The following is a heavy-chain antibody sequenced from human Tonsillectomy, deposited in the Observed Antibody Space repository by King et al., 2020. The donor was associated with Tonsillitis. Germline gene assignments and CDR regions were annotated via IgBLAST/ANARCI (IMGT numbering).Heavy chain of an antibody. V-gene: IGHV4-4*02. CDR1: GGSISSSNW. CDR3: AIQIAAAGTSDY. J-gene: IGHJ4*02. Sequence: HVQMQESGPGLVKPSGTMSLTCAVSGGSISSSNWWSWVRQPPGKGLEWIGEIYHSGNTNYNPSLKGRVTISVDKSKNQFSLKLSSVTAADTAIYYCAIQIAAAGTSDYWGQGTLVTVSS. D-gene: IGHD6-13*01. CDR2: IYHSGNT.